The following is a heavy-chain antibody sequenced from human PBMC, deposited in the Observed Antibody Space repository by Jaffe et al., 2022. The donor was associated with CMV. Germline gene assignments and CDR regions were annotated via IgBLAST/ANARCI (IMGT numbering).Heavy chain of an antibody. V-gene: IGHV3-74*01. D-gene: IGHD1-7*01. CDR2: INSDGSST. CDR3: VCRGAAGTTSRAFDI. CDR1: GFTFSSYW. Sequence: EVQLVESGGGLVQPGGSLRLSCAASGFTFSSYWMHWVRQAPGKGLVWVSRINSDGSSTSYADSVKGRFTISRDNAKNTLYLQMNSLRAEDTAVYYCVCRGAAGTTSRAFDIWGQGTMVTVSS. J-gene: IGHJ3*02.